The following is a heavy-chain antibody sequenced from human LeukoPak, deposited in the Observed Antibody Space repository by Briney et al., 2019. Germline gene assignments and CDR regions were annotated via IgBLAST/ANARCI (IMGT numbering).Heavy chain of an antibody. CDR3: ARDFSGRGVIYFQH. D-gene: IGHD3-10*01. Sequence: ASVKVSCKASGGTFSSYAISWVGQAPGQGLEWMGRIIPILGIANYAQKFQGRVTITADKSTSTAYMELSSLRSEDTAVYYCARDFSGRGVIYFQHWGQGTLVTVSS. V-gene: IGHV1-69*04. CDR1: GGTFSSYA. J-gene: IGHJ1*01. CDR2: IIPILGIA.